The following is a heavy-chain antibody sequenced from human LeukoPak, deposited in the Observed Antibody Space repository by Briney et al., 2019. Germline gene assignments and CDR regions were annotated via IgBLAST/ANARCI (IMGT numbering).Heavy chain of an antibody. CDR2: INPNSGGT. D-gene: IGHD2-2*01. Sequence: ASVKVSCKASGYTFTGYYMHWVRQAPGQGLEWMGWINPNSGGTNYAQKFQGRVTMTRDTSISTAYMELSRLRSDDTAVYYCARDHLDCSSTSCYLNWFDPWGQGTLVTVSS. V-gene: IGHV1-2*02. J-gene: IGHJ5*02. CDR3: ARDHLDCSSTSCYLNWFDP. CDR1: GYTFTGYY.